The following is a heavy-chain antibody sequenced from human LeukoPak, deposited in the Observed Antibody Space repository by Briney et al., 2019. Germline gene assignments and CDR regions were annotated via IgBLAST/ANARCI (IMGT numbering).Heavy chain of an antibody. J-gene: IGHJ4*02. V-gene: IGHV4-38-2*02. Sequence: PSETLSLTCTVSGYSIRNTYYWGWIRQPPGKGLEWIGNIYHGGSTYYNPSLKSRVTISVDTSKNQFSLELTSVTAADTAVYYCAREGSTSLDIAAPADYWGQGTLVTVSS. CDR1: GYSIRNTYY. D-gene: IGHD6-13*01. CDR3: AREGSTSLDIAAPADY. CDR2: IYHGGST.